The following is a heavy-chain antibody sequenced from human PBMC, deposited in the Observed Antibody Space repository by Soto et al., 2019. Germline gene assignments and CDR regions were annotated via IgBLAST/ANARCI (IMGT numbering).Heavy chain of an antibody. CDR2: FKSKTDGGTT. V-gene: IGHV3-15*01. CDR1: GFTFSNAW. CDR3: TKEGRD. J-gene: IGHJ4*02. Sequence: GGSLRLSCAASGFTFSNAWMSWVRQAPGKGLEWVGRFKSKTDGGTTQYTAPVNDRFTISRDDSKNTLYLQMNSLKTEDTAVYYCTKEGRDWGQGTLVTVSS.